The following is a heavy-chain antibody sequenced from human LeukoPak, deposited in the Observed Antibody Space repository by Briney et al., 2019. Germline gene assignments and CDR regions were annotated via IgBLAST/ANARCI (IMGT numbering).Heavy chain of an antibody. J-gene: IGHJ4*02. V-gene: IGHV3-11*04. CDR3: ARDFWGPASYFDY. CDR2: ISSSGSTI. D-gene: IGHD7-27*01. Sequence: GGSLRLSYAASGFTFSDYYMSWIRQAPGKGLEWVSYISSSGSTIYYADSVKGRFTISRDNAKKSLYLQMNSLRAEDTAVYYCARDFWGPASYFDYWGQGTLVTVSS. CDR1: GFTFSDYY.